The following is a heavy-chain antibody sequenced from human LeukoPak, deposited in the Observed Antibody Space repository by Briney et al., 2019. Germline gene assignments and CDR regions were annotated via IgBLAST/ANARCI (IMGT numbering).Heavy chain of an antibody. J-gene: IGHJ4*01. Sequence: SETLSLTCTVSGGSIYTGDYYWAWIRQPPGKALEWIGSLFYSGNMYYSPSLKSRVTISVDTSQNQFSLKLNSVTAADTAVYYCARENTVSTRDFDCWGQGTLVTVSS. V-gene: IGHV4-39*07. D-gene: IGHD5/OR15-5a*01. CDR2: LFYSGNM. CDR3: ARENTVSTRDFDC. CDR1: GGSIYTGDYY.